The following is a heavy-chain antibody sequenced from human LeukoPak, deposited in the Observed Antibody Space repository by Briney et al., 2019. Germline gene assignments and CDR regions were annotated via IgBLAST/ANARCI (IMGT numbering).Heavy chain of an antibody. J-gene: IGHJ5*02. CDR1: GFTFSDYY. V-gene: IGHV3-11*06. CDR2: ISSSSSYT. CDR3: ARLLYVSGQGWFDP. D-gene: IGHD3-10*01. Sequence: GGSLRLSCAASGFTFSDYYMSWIRQAPGKGLEWVSYISSSSSYTNYADSVKGRFTISRDNAKNSLYLQMNSLRAEDTAVYYCARLLYVSGQGWFDPWGQGTLVTVSS.